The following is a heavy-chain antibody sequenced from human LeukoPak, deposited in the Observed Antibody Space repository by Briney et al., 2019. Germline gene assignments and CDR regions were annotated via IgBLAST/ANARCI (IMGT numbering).Heavy chain of an antibody. CDR3: ARDVGAKIAFDI. D-gene: IGHD1-26*01. CDR2: IIPIFGTA. J-gene: IGHJ3*02. Sequence: PGASVKVSCKASGGTFSSYAISWVRQAPGQGLEWMGRIIPIFGTANYEQKFHSRVTITADKSTSTAYMELSSLRSEDTAVHYCARDVGAKIAFDIWGQGTMVAVSS. CDR1: GGTFSSYA. V-gene: IGHV1-69*06.